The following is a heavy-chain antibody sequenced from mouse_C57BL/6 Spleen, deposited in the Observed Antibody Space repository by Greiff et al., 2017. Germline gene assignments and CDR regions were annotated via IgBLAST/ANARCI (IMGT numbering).Heavy chain of an antibody. J-gene: IGHJ2*01. CDR1: GFTFSDYG. V-gene: IGHV5-17*01. D-gene: IGHD2-3*01. CDR3: ARGDDGYYVDY. CDR2: ISSGSSTI. Sequence: EVKLMESGGGLVKPGGSLKLSCATSGFTFSDYGMHWVRQAPEKGLEWVAYISSGSSTIYYADTVKGRFTISRDNAKNTLFLQMTSLRSEDTAMYYCARGDDGYYVDYWGQGTTLTVSS.